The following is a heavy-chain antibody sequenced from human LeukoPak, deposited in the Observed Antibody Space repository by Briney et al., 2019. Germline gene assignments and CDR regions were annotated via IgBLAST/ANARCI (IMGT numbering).Heavy chain of an antibody. J-gene: IGHJ3*02. CDR1: GYPISSDYY. D-gene: IGHD2-2*02. V-gene: IGHV4-38-2*01. CDR2: IFHSGTT. Sequence: SETLSLTCAVSGYPISSDYYWGWSRQPPGTGLEWIGSIFHSGTTYYNPSLKSRVTLSVDISKSQFSLRLSSVTAADTAVYYCARHRSTTSCYTAFDIWGQGTMVTVSS. CDR3: ARHRSTTSCYTAFDI.